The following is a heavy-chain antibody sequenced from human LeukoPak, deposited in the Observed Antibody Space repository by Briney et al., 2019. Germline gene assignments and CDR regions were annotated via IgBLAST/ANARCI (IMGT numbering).Heavy chain of an antibody. J-gene: IGHJ4*02. V-gene: IGHV4-61*01. CDR1: VCSLSSGSYY. D-gene: IGHD1-14*01. Sequence: SEALSLTRTFSVCSLSSGSYYGSWIRHPPGKGLEWIGYIYYSGSTNYNPSLKSRVTISVDTSKNQFSLKLSSVSAADTAVYYCASVLNRGYYFDYWGQRTLVTVSS. CDR2: IYYSGST. CDR3: ASVLNRGYYFDY.